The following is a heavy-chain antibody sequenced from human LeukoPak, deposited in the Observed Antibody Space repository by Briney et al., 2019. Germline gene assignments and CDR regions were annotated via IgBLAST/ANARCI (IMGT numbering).Heavy chain of an antibody. CDR3: ARGMRITAAGTFYFDY. CDR2: TYYRSGWYY. CDR1: GDSVSSNSAT. V-gene: IGHV6-1*01. D-gene: IGHD6-25*01. J-gene: IGHJ4*02. Sequence: SQTLSLTCAISGDSVSSNSATWNWIRQSPSRGLEWLGRTYYRSGWYYDYAVSVKSPITIDPDTSKNQFSLQLSSVTPEDTAFYYCARGMRITAAGTFYFDYWGQGTLVTVSS.